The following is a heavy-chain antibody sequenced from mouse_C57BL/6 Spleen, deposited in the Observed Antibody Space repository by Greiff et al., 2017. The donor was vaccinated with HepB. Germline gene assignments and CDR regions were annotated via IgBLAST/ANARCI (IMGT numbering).Heavy chain of an antibody. Sequence: QVQLQQPGAELVMPGASVKLSCKASGYTFTSYWMHWVKQRPGQGLEWIGGIDPSDSYTNYNQKFKGKSTLTVDKSSSTAYMQLSSLTSEDSAVYYCARPGGNYFDYWGQGTTLTVSS. CDR1: GYTFTSYW. CDR2: IDPSDSYT. V-gene: IGHV1-69*01. CDR3: ARPGGNYFDY. J-gene: IGHJ2*01.